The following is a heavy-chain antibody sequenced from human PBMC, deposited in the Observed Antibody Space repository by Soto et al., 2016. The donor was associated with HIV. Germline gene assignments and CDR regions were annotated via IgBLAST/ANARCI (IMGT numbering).Heavy chain of an antibody. J-gene: IGHJ4*02. D-gene: IGHD3-3*01. CDR2: IWFDGNEK. V-gene: IGHV3-33*01. CDR1: GFMFSDYG. Sequence: VQLVESGGGVVQPGRSLRLSCAASGFMFSDYGMHWVRQAPGKGLECVAVIWFDGNEKYYADSVKGRFTISRDNSKNTLYLQMNNLRAEDTAVYYCVVGFFGLGFVPLIGYWGQGTLVTVSS. CDR3: VVGFFGLGFVPLIGY.